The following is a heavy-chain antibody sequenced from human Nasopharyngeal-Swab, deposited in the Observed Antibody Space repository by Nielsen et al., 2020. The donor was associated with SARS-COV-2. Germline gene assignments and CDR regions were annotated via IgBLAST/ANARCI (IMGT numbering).Heavy chain of an antibody. CDR3: ARLRYYSSDY. Sequence: GESLKISCAASEFTFNTYDMNWVRQAPGKGLEWLSYISSSSRIIYYADSVKGRFTISRDNAKNSLYLQMNTLRDEDTAVYYCARLRYYSSDYWGQGTLVTVSS. CDR1: EFTFNTYD. D-gene: IGHD1-26*01. J-gene: IGHJ4*02. V-gene: IGHV3-48*02. CDR2: ISSSSRII.